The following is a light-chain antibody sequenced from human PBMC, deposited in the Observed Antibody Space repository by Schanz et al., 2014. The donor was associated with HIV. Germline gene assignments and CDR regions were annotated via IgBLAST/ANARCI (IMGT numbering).Light chain of an antibody. CDR2: EIS. CDR3: CSYTGSGILV. V-gene: IGLV2-23*02. CDR1: SSDVGSYNL. Sequence: QSALTQPASVSGSPGQSITISCTGTSSDVGSYNLVSWYQQYPGKAPKLMIYEISKWPSGVSNRFSGSKSGNTASLTISGLQAEDEADYYCCSYTGSGILVFGGGTKLTVL. J-gene: IGLJ2*01.